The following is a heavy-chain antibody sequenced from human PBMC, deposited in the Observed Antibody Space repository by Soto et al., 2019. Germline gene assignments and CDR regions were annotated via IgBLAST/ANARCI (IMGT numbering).Heavy chain of an antibody. J-gene: IGHJ4*02. V-gene: IGHV4-34*01. CDR2: INHSGST. CDR3: ARGPWARVTNGVCYGY. Sequence: SETLSLTCAVYGGSFSGYYWSWIRQPPGKGLEWIGEINHSGSTNYNPSLKSRVTISVDTSKTKFPLSLSPVTPADTAVFYFARGPWARVTNGVCYGYWGQGPLVTVS. CDR1: GGSFSGYY. D-gene: IGHD2-8*01.